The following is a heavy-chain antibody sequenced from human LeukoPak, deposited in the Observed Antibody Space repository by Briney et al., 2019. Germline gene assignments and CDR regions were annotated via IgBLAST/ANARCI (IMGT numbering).Heavy chain of an antibody. CDR2: IYYSGST. CDR3: ARGGYSSSWFYYFDY. D-gene: IGHD6-13*01. V-gene: IGHV4-31*03. J-gene: IGHJ4*02. CDR1: GGSISSGGYY. Sequence: SETLSLTCTVSGGSISSGGYYWSWIRQHPGKGLEWIGYIYYSGSTYYNPPLKSRVTISVDTSKNQFSLKLSSVTAADTAVYYCARGGYSSSWFYYFDYWGQGTLVTVSS.